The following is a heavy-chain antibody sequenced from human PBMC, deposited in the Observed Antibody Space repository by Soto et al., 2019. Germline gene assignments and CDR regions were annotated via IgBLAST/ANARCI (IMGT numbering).Heavy chain of an antibody. CDR1: GGSISNSDYY. CDR2: IYYSGST. Sequence: SETLSLTCTVSGGSISNSDYYWSWIRQPPGKGLEWIGYIYYSGSTYYNPSLKSRVTISVDTSKNHFSLVLTSVTAADTAMFYCASLASGDLLYAFDIWGQGTMVTVSS. V-gene: IGHV4-30-4*01. D-gene: IGHD1-26*01. J-gene: IGHJ3*02. CDR3: ASLASGDLLYAFDI.